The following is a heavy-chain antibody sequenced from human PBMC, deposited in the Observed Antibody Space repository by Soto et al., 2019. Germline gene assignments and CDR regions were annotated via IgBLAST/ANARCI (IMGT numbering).Heavy chain of an antibody. D-gene: IGHD3-3*01. V-gene: IGHV1-18*04. CDR3: ARGGQYSDYGFLYVGMDV. CDR2: ISAHNGNT. J-gene: IGHJ6*02. CDR1: GYTFTNHG. Sequence: GASVKVSCKASGYTFTNHGISWVRQAPGQGLEWMGWISAHNGNTNYAQNFQGRVTMTTDRSTSTASMDLRSLRSDDTAIYYCARGGQYSDYGFLYVGMDVWGQGTTVTSP.